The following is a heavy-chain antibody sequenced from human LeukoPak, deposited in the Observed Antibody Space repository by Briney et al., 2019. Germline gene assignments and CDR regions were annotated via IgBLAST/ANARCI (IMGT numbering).Heavy chain of an antibody. D-gene: IGHD3-9*01. CDR1: GCTFNSYA. J-gene: IGHJ4*02. V-gene: IGHV3-30*04. CDR3: ARGVSVYDILTGYFDY. Sequence: GRSLRLSCAASGCTFNSYAMHRVRQAPGKGLEWVAVISYDGSNKYYADSVKGRFTISRDNSKNTLYLQMNSLRAEDTAVYYCARGVSVYDILTGYFDYWGQGTLVTVSS. CDR2: ISYDGSNK.